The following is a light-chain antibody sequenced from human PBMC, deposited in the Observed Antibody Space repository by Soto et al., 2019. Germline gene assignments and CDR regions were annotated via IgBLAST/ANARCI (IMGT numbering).Light chain of an antibody. CDR1: QSISNY. Sequence: DIQMTQSPSSLSASVGDRVTITCRASQSISNYLNWYQQKPGKAPNLLIYLASSLQSGVPSRFSGGGSGTHFTFTISNLQPEHIAKYSCQQYDNLPTTWTFGQGTKVDIK. V-gene: IGKV1-33*01. J-gene: IGKJ1*01. CDR2: LAS. CDR3: QQYDNLPTTWT.